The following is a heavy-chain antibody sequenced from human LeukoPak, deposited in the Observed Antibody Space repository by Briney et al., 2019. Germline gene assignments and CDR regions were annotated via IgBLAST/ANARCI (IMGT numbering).Heavy chain of an antibody. Sequence: GGSLRLSCAASGFTFSSYSMNWVRQAPGKGLEWVSSISSSSGYIYYADSVKGRFTISRDNAKNSLYLQMNSLRAEDTAVYYCAKDRLLWFGELIPAGGMDVWGQGTTVTVSS. CDR1: GFTFSSYS. V-gene: IGHV3-21*01. J-gene: IGHJ6*02. D-gene: IGHD3-10*01. CDR2: ISSSSGYI. CDR3: AKDRLLWFGELIPAGGMDV.